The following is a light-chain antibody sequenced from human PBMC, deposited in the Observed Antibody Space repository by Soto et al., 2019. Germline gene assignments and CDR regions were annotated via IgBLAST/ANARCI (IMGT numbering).Light chain of an antibody. Sequence: QSVLTQPPSASGSPGQSVTISCTGTSSDVVAYNYVSWYQQLPGKAPKLIIYEVSKRPSGVPDRFSGSKSGNTASLTVSGLQAEDEADYYCTSYAGTYSFFYVFGPGTKVTVL. CDR1: SSDVVAYNY. V-gene: IGLV2-8*01. CDR2: EVS. CDR3: TSYAGTYSFFYV. J-gene: IGLJ1*01.